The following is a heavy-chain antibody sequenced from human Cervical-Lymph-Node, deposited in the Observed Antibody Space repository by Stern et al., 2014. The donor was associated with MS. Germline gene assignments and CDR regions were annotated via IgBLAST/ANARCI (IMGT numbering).Heavy chain of an antibody. J-gene: IGHJ4*02. CDR1: GYTFSTYY. CDR3: ARLRSGYDYGDY. Sequence: QDQLVQSGAEVKKPGASVNVSCKASGYTFSTYYMHWVRKAPGQGLEWMGMINPSGGRSSYAQNFQGRVTLTRDTSTSTVYMELSSLTSEDTAVYYCARLRSGYDYGDYWGQGTLVTVPS. D-gene: IGHD5-12*01. V-gene: IGHV1-46*01. CDR2: INPSGGRS.